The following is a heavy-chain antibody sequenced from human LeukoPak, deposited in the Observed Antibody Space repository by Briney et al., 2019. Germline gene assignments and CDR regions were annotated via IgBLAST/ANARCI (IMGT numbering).Heavy chain of an antibody. Sequence: GGSLRLSCAASGFTFSGSAMSWVRQAPGKGLVWVSRINSNGRSTSYADSVKGRFTISRDNAKNTLYLEMNNLRAEDTAVYYCTRDVWGDRDNYFDCWGQGTLVTVSS. CDR1: GFTFSGSA. CDR3: TRDVWGDRDNYFDC. J-gene: IGHJ4*02. CDR2: INSNGRST. D-gene: IGHD2-8*01. V-gene: IGHV3-74*01.